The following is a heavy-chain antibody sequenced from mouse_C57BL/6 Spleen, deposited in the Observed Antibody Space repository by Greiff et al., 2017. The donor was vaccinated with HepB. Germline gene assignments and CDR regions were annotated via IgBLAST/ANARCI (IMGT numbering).Heavy chain of an antibody. CDR2: IDPETGGT. Sequence: VQLQESGAELVRPGASVTLSCKASGYTFTDYEMHWVKQTPVHGLEWIGAIDPETGGTAYNQKFKGKAILTADKSSSTAYMELRSLTSEDSAVYYCTVIGVYFDYWGQGTTLTVSS. J-gene: IGHJ2*01. V-gene: IGHV1-15*01. D-gene: IGHD3-1*01. CDR3: TVIGVYFDY. CDR1: GYTFTDYE.